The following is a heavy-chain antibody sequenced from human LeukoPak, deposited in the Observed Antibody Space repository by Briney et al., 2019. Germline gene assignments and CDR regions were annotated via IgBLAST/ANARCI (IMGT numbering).Heavy chain of an antibody. J-gene: IGHJ1*01. CDR2: IYPGNPDT. Sequence: GESLKISCKGSGYSFTSYWIGWVRQMPGKGLEWMGIIYPGNPDTRYSPSFQGQVTISADKSISTAYLQWSSLKPSDTAMYYCARQSGSFVKASDLWGQGTVVIVSS. D-gene: IGHD1-26*01. CDR1: GYSFTSYW. V-gene: IGHV5-51*01. CDR3: ARQSGSFVKASDL.